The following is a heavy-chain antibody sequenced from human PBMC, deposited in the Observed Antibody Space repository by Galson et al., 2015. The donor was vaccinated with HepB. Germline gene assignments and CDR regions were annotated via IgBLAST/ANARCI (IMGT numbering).Heavy chain of an antibody. D-gene: IGHD6-13*01. J-gene: IGHJ2*01. V-gene: IGHV1-3*01. CDR1: GYTFTSYA. CDR3: ARVGSSSWPYWYFDL. CDR2: INAGNGNT. Sequence: SVKVSCKASGYTFTSYAMHWVRQAPGQRLEWMGWINAGNGNTKYSQKFQGRVTITRDTSASTAYMELSSLRSGDTAVYYCARVGSSSWPYWYFDLSGRGTLVTVSS.